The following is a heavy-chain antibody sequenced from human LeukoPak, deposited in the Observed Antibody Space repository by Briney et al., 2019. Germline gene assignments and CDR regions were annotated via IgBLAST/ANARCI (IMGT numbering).Heavy chain of an antibody. CDR3: ASLNSFSYYYMDV. CDR2: ISSSSSYI. Sequence: GGSLRLSCAASGFTFSSYNMNWVRQAPGKGLEWVSSISSSSSYIYYADSVKGRFTISRDNAKNSLYLQMNSLRAEDTAVYYCASLNSFSYYYMDVWGKGTTVTVSS. V-gene: IGHV3-21*01. CDR1: GFTFSSYN. J-gene: IGHJ6*03.